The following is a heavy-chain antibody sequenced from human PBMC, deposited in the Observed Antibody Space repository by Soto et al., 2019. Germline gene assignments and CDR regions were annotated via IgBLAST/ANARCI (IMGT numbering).Heavy chain of an antibody. CDR2: ISGSGTII. CDR1: GFTFSDYY. J-gene: IGHJ6*02. D-gene: IGHD2-15*01. V-gene: IGHV3-11*01. CDR3: ARGKSIFYGMDV. Sequence: QVQLVESGGGLVKPGGSLRLSCAASGFTFSDYYISWIRQAPGKGLEWVSYISGSGTIIYHADSVKGRFTISRDNAKNSLFLQMNSLRAEDTAVYYCARGKSIFYGMDVWGQGTTVTVSS.